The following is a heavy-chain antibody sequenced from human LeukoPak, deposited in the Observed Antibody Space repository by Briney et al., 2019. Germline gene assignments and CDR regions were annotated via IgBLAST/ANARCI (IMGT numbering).Heavy chain of an antibody. J-gene: IGHJ5*02. CDR2: TYYRSKWYN. D-gene: IGHD6-13*01. CDR3: ARSTSSWYGGNWFDP. Sequence: SQTLSLTCAISGDSVSSNSAAWNWIRQSPSRGLEWLGRTYYRSKWYNDYAVSVKSRITINPDTSKNQFSLQLSSVTAADTAVYYCARSTSSWYGGNWFDPWGQGTLVTVSS. CDR1: GDSVSSNSAA. V-gene: IGHV6-1*01.